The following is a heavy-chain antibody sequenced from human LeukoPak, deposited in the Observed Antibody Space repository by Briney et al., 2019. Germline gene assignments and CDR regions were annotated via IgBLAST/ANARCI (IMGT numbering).Heavy chain of an antibody. D-gene: IGHD4-17*01. Sequence: GGSLRLSRAASEFTVSSNYMSWVRQAPGKGLEWVSYISSSGSTRYYADSVRGRFTISRDNAKNSLYLQMNSLRAEDTAVYYCARTTVTKFDYWGQGTLVTVSS. CDR1: EFTVSSNY. V-gene: IGHV3-11*04. CDR3: ARTTVTKFDY. CDR2: ISSSGSTR. J-gene: IGHJ4*02.